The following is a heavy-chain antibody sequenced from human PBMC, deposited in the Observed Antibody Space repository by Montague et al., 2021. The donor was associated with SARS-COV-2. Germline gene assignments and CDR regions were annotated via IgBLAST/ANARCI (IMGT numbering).Heavy chain of an antibody. CDR3: ARAPYYGPGKPYQFDY. D-gene: IGHD3-10*01. J-gene: IGHJ4*02. CDR1: GYSINSNYY. CDR2: SYHSGTT. Sequence: SETLSLTCTVSGYSINSNYYWGWIRQPPGKGLEWIGCSYHSGTTNYHPSLKSRVTISLDTSNNHFSLKVTSVTAVDTAVYYCARAPYYGPGKPYQFDYWGRGTLVTVSS. V-gene: IGHV4-38-2*02.